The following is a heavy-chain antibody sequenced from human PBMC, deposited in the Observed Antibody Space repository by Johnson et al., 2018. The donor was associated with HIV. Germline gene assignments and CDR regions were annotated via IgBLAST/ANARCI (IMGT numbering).Heavy chain of an antibody. CDR3: ARAIAAAGSSLEDDA. CDR1: GFTFDDYG. CDR2: INWNGGST. Sequence: VQLVESGGGVVRPGGSLRLSCAASGFTFDDYGMSWVRQAPGKGLEWVSGINWNGGSTAYGDSVKGRFTISRDNAKNSLYLQMNSLRAEDTALYYCARAIAAAGSSLEDDAWGQGTMVTVSS. D-gene: IGHD6-13*01. J-gene: IGHJ3*01. V-gene: IGHV3-20*04.